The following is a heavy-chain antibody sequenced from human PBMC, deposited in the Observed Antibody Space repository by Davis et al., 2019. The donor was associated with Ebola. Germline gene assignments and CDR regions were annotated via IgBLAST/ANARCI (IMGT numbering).Heavy chain of an antibody. CDR1: GFTFNNYW. CDR2: INQDGSDQ. CDR3: ARDRRNWNPGVGGFDI. V-gene: IGHV3-7*01. Sequence: GALRLSCAASGFTFNNYWMSWVRQAPGKGLEWLANINQDGSDQYYMDSVKGRFTISRDNAKNSLYLQMNSLRAEDTAVYYCARDRRNWNPGVGGFDIWGQGTMVTVSS. D-gene: IGHD1-1*01. J-gene: IGHJ3*02.